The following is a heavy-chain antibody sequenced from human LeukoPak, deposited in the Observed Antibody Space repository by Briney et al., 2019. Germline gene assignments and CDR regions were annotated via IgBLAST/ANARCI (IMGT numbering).Heavy chain of an antibody. Sequence: GGSLRLSCAASGFTFDDYGMSWVRQAPGKGLEWVSGINWNGGSTGYADSVKGRFTISRDNAKNSLYLQMNSLRAEDTALYYCARDQYYYYYYGMDVWGQGTTVTVSS. CDR3: ARDQYYYYYYGMDV. V-gene: IGHV3-20*04. CDR1: GFTFDDYG. CDR2: INWNGGST. J-gene: IGHJ6*02.